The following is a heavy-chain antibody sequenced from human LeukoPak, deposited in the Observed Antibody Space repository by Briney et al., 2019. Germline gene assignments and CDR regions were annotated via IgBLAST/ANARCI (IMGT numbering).Heavy chain of an antibody. CDR3: ARDGYNYGSKFGFDF. J-gene: IGHJ6*02. V-gene: IGHV3-33*01. CDR2: IWYDGSNT. CDR1: GFSFNTHG. Sequence: GGSLRLSCAASGFSFNTHGMHWVRQAPGKGLEWVAVIWYDGSNTYHADSVKGRSTISRDNSKNTLYVQMNSLRAEDTAVYYCARDGYNYGSKFGFDFWGQGTTVTVSS. D-gene: IGHD5-18*01.